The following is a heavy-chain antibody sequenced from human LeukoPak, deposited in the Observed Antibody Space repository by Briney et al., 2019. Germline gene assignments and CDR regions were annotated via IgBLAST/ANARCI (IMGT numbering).Heavy chain of an antibody. CDR2: INNNGGRT. V-gene: IGHV3-64*01. J-gene: IGHJ4*02. Sequence: GGSLRISCEAPGFNFSSYAMHWVRQAPGKGLEYVSAINNNGGRTYYANSVKGRFTISRDNSRNTLYLQMVSLRAEDMAVYYRARDNYYDSSGFFDYWGQGTLVTVSS. CDR3: ARDNYYDSSGFFDY. CDR1: GFNFSSYA. D-gene: IGHD3-22*01.